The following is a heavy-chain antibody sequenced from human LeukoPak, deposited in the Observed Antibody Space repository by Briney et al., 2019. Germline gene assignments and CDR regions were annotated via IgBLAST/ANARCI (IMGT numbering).Heavy chain of an antibody. D-gene: IGHD2-15*01. CDR2: IRGSDAGT. CDR3: AKHGLPLVVISAPLDY. V-gene: IGHV3-23*01. J-gene: IGHJ4*02. Sequence: GGSLRLSCAASGFTFNKYAMSWVRQAPGKGLEWVSAIRGSDAGTYYADSVKGRFTISRDNSKNTVYLQMNSLRAEDTAVYYCAKHGLPLVVISAPLDYWGQGTLVTVAS. CDR1: GFTFNKYA.